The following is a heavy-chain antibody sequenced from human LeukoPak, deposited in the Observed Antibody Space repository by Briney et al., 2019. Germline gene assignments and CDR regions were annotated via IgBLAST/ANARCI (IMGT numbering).Heavy chain of an antibody. CDR3: AWTYYDSSGYNAEYFQH. V-gene: IGHV3-53*01. J-gene: IGHJ1*01. CDR1: GFTVSSNY. D-gene: IGHD3-22*01. Sequence: GGSLRLSCAASGFTVSSNYMSWVRQAPGKGLEWVSVIYSGGSTYYADSVKGRFTISRDNSKNTLYLQMNSLRAEDTAMYYCAWTYYDSSGYNAEYFQHWGQGTLVTVSS. CDR2: IYSGGST.